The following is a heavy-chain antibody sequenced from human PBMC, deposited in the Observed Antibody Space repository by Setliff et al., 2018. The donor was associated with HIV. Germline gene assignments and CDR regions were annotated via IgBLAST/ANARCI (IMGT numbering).Heavy chain of an antibody. CDR2: INHSGST. J-gene: IGHJ6*02. V-gene: IGHV4-34*01. CDR1: GGSFSGYY. CDR3: ARARAGRDRITIFGVVIRDDYYYGMDV. Sequence: SETLSLTCAVYGGSFSGYYWSWIRQPPGKGLEWIGEINHSGSTNYNPSLKSRVTISVDTSKNQFSLKLSSVTAADTAVYYCARARAGRDRITIFGVVIRDDYYYGMDVWGQGTTVT. D-gene: IGHD3-3*01.